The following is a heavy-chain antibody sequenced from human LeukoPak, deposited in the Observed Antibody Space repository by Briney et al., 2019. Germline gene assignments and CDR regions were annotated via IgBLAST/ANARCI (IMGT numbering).Heavy chain of an antibody. D-gene: IGHD6-19*01. J-gene: IGHJ4*02. CDR2: INPNSGGT. CDR1: GYTFTGYY. Sequence: ASVKVSCKASGYTFTGYYIHWVRQAPGQGLEWMGWINPNSGGTNYAQKFQGRVTMTRDTSISTAYMELSRLRSDDTAVYYCASLGIAVAGYFDYWGQGTLVTVSS. V-gene: IGHV1-2*02. CDR3: ASLGIAVAGYFDY.